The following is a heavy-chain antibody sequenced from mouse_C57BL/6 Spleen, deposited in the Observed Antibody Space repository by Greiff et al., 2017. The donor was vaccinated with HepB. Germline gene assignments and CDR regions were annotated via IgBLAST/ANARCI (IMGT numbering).Heavy chain of an antibody. V-gene: IGHV3-6*01. CDR3: ARDTTGGFAY. CDR2: ISYDGSN. Sequence: EVHLVESGPGLVKPSQSLSLTCSVTGYSITSGYYWNWIRQFPGNKLEWMGYISYDGSNNYNPSLKNRISITRDTSKNQFFLKLNSVTTEDTATYYCARDTTGGFAYWGQGTLVTVSA. J-gene: IGHJ3*01. CDR1: GYSITSGYY. D-gene: IGHD1-1*01.